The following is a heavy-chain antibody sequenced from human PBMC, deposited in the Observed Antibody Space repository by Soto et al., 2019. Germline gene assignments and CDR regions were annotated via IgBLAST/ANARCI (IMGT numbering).Heavy chain of an antibody. Sequence: QLQLQQSGSGLVKPSQTLSLTCAVSGGSISSGGYSWSWIRQPPGKGLECIGNIYPSGSTYYNPSLRGRVSISVDRSKNQFSLKPSSVTAAATAIYYCARVADRWGQGTLVTVSS. D-gene: IGHD3-3*02. CDR2: IYPSGST. J-gene: IGHJ5*02. CDR1: GGSISSGGYS. V-gene: IGHV4-30-2*01. CDR3: ARVADR.